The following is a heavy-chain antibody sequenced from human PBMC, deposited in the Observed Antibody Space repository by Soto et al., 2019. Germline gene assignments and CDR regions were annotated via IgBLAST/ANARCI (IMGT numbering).Heavy chain of an antibody. CDR2: IIPILGIA. D-gene: IGHD3-10*01. CDR3: ARAPSHYYGSGSYPYYFDY. V-gene: IGHV1-69*02. Sequence: QVQLVQSGAEVKKPGSSVQVSCKASGGTFSSYTISWVRQAPGQGLEWMGRIIPILGIANYAQKFQGRVTITADKGTSTAYMELSSLRSEDTAVYYCARAPSHYYGSGSYPYYFDYWGQGTLVTVSS. J-gene: IGHJ4*02. CDR1: GGTFSSYT.